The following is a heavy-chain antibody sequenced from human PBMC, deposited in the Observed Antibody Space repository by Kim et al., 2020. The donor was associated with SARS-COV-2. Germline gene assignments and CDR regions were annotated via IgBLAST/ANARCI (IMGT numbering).Heavy chain of an antibody. D-gene: IGHD2-21*02. Sequence: GGSLRLSCVASGFTFSSYTMNWVRQAPGKGLEWVSGISGSGGVTNYADSVKGRSTISRDNSNNTVYLQMNSLRVEDTAVYYCFSPGVVTAGHWGQGTLVIVSS. J-gene: IGHJ4*02. CDR3: FSPGVVTAGH. CDR1: GFTFSSYT. CDR2: ISGSGGVT. V-gene: IGHV3-23*01.